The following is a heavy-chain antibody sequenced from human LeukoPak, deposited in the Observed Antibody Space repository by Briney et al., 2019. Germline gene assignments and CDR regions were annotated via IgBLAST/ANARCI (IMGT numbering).Heavy chain of an antibody. J-gene: IGHJ4*02. Sequence: YIYYADSVKGRFTISRDNAKRSVYLQMNSLGVEDTAVYYCAKDGGHYYDSSGEYDCWGQGTLVTVSS. D-gene: IGHD3-22*01. CDR3: AKDGGHYYDSSGEYDC. V-gene: IGHV3-21*01. CDR2: YI.